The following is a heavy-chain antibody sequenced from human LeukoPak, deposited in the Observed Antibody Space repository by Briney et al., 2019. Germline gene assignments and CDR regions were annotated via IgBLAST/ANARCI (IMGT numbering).Heavy chain of an antibody. CDR1: GFTFSTYT. CDR3: ARPYYDSSGYYYWGNAFDI. V-gene: IGHV3-33*08. J-gene: IGHJ3*02. D-gene: IGHD3-22*01. Sequence: PGGSLRLSCAASGFTFSTYTMSWVRQAPGKGLEWVAVIWYDGSNKYYADSVKGRFTISRDNSKNTLYLQMNSLRAEDTAVYYCARPYYDSSGYYYWGNAFDIWGQGTMVTVSS. CDR2: IWYDGSNK.